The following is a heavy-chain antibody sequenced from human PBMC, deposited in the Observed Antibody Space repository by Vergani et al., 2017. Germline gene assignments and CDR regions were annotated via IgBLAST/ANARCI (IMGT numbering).Heavy chain of an antibody. CDR1: GGTFSSYA. CDR3: ANYCSSTNCRLGGIRNWFDP. Sequence: QVQLVQSGAEVKKPGSSVKVSCKASGGTFSSYAISWVRQAPGQGLEWMGGIIPIFGTANYAQKFQGRVTITADESTSTAYMELSSLRSEDTAVYYCANYCSSTNCRLGGIRNWFDPWGQGTLVTVSS. D-gene: IGHD2-2*01. CDR2: IIPIFGTA. J-gene: IGHJ5*02. V-gene: IGHV1-69*01.